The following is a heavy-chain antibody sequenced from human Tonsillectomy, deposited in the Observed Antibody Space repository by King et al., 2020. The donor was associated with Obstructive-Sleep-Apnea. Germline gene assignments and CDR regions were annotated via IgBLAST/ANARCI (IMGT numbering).Heavy chain of an antibody. CDR2: IYYSGST. CDR1: GGSISSGGYY. J-gene: IGHJ3*02. Sequence: VQLQESGPGLVKPSQTLSLTCTVSGGSISSGGYYWSWIRQHPGKGLEWIGYIYYSGSTYHNPSLKSRVTISVDTSKNQFSLNLSSVTAADTAVYYCARELKGDTLSLSFGESDGFDIWGQGTMVTVSS. D-gene: IGHD3-10*01. V-gene: IGHV4-31*03. CDR3: ARELKGDTLSLSFGESDGFDI.